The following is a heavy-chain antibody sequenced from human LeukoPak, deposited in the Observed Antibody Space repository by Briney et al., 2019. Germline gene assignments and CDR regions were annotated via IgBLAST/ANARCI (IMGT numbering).Heavy chain of an antibody. CDR1: GFTFSSYS. D-gene: IGHD2-2*01. Sequence: GGSLRLSCAASGFTFSSYSMNWVRQAPGKGLEWVSYISSSSSTIYYADSVKGRFTISRDNAKNSLYLQMNSLRAEDTAVYYCARVVPAASNWFDPWGQGTLVTVSS. CDR2: ISSSSSTI. CDR3: ARVVPAASNWFDP. V-gene: IGHV3-48*04. J-gene: IGHJ5*02.